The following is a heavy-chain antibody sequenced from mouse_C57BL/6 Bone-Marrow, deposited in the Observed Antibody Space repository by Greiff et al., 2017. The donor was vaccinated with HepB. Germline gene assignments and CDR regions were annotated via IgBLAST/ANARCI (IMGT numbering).Heavy chain of an antibody. J-gene: IGHJ1*03. CDR1: GYTFTSYG. V-gene: IGHV1-81*01. Sequence: VQLQQSGAELVRPGASVKLSCKASGYTFTSYGISWVKQRTGQGLEWIGEIYPRSGNTYYNEKFKGKATLTADKSSSTAYMELRSLTSEDSAVYFCARLTTVVARYWYFDVWGTGTTVTVSS. D-gene: IGHD1-1*01. CDR2: IYPRSGNT. CDR3: ARLTTVVARYWYFDV.